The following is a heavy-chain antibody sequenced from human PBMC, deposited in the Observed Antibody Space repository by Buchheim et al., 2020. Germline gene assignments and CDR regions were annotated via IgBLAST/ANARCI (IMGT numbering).Heavy chain of an antibody. J-gene: IGHJ6*02. CDR1: SGSIRSANYY. CDR3: ARVPYDRGYCGGGSCYYYYGVDV. Sequence: QVLLQESGPGLVKPSQTLSLTCIVSSGSIRSANYYWSWIRQSPGKGLEFIGYISDSGSTYYNPSLRSRVTLSVDTSNNQFSLRLRSVTAADTAVYHCARVPYDRGYCGGGSCYYYYGVDVWGQGTT. V-gene: IGHV4-30-4*01. CDR2: ISDSGST. D-gene: IGHD2-15*01.